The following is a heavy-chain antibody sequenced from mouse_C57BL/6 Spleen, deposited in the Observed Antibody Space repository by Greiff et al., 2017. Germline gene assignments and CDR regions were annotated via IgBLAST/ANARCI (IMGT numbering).Heavy chain of an antibody. J-gene: IGHJ2*01. V-gene: IGHV1-81*01. CDR1: GYTFTSYG. CDR3: ARSENYFDY. Sequence: LVESGAELARPGASVTLSCKASGYTFTSYGISWVKQRTGQGLEWIGEIYPRSGNTYYNEKFKGKATLTADKSSSTAYMELRSLTSEDSAVYFCARSENYFDYWGQGTTLTVSS. CDR2: IYPRSGNT.